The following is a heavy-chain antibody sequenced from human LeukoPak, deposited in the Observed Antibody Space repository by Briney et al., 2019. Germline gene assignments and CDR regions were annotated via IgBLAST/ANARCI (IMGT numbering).Heavy chain of an antibody. J-gene: IGHJ5*02. D-gene: IGHD3-10*01. CDR2: IYISGYT. CDR1: GDSLSSSY. CDR3: VRGPYGSGISNWFDP. Sequence: SETLSLTCTVSGDSLSSSYWSWVRQPAGKGLEWIGRIYISGYTNYNPSLKGRVTVSVDTSKNQFSLKLTSVTAADTAVYYCVRGPYGSGISNWFDPWGQGTLVIVSS. V-gene: IGHV4-4*07.